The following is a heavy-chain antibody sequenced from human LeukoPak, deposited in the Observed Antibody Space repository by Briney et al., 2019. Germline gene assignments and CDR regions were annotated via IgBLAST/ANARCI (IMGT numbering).Heavy chain of an antibody. D-gene: IGHD3-22*01. CDR1: GFTFSGYA. Sequence: GGSLRLSCAASGFTFSGYAMNWVRQAPGKGLEWVSYISSSSSTIYYADSVKGRFTISRDNAKNSLYLQMNSLRDEDTAVYYCARDPGYYYDTPDAFDIWGQGTMVTVSS. CDR3: ARDPGYYYDTPDAFDI. CDR2: ISSSSSTI. J-gene: IGHJ3*02. V-gene: IGHV3-48*02.